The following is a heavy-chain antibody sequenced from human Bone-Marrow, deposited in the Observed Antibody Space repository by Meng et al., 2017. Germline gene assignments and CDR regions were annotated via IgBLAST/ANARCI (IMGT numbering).Heavy chain of an antibody. Sequence: VRRGVAGGGFICPWGSLRLPRYASVFHSTGFYMHWVRQAPGQGLGWMGRIHPNSGGTNYAQKFQGRVTMTGDTSISTAYMELSGLRSDDTAMYYCARDEDISAAGKLFGDYWGQGTLVTVSS. V-gene: IGHV1-2*06. J-gene: IGHJ4*02. CDR1: VFHSTGFY. D-gene: IGHD6-13*01. CDR2: IHPNSGGT. CDR3: ARDEDISAAGKLFGDY.